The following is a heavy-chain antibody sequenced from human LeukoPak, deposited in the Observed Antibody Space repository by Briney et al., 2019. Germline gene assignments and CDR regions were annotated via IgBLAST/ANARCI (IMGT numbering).Heavy chain of an antibody. CDR1: GFTLRSYS. CDR2: ISSSSSTI. D-gene: IGHD3-9*01. V-gene: IGHV3-48*01. Sequence: SGGSLRLSLAAPGFTLRSYSIKWVRQGPGEGVGWVSYISSSSSTIYYADSVKGRFTISGDNAKNSLYLQMNSLRTEDTAVYYCARELLTGAEKWGQGTLVTVSS. J-gene: IGHJ4*02. CDR3: ARELLTGAEK.